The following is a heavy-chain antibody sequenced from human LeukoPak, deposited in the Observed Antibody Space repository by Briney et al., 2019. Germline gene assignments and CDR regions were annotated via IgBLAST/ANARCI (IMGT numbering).Heavy chain of an antibody. V-gene: IGHV3-72*01. J-gene: IGHJ4*02. CDR2: TRNRANSYTT. CDR1: GFTLSDHY. CDR3: ARVGDFWSGYYPDY. D-gene: IGHD3-3*01. Sequence: GGSLRLSCAASGFTLSDHYMDWVRQAPGKGREWVGRTRNRANSYTTDYAASVKGRFTISRDDLKSSLYLQMNSLRTEDTAVYYCARVGDFWSGYYPDYWGQGTLVTVSS.